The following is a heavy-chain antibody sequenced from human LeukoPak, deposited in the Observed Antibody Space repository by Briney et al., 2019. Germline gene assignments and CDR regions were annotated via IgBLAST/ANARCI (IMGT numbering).Heavy chain of an antibody. V-gene: IGHV4-39*01. CDR2: IYYSGST. CDR3: ASPPRFGELLDY. J-gene: IGHJ4*02. Sequence: PSETLSLTCTVSGGSISSSSYCWGWIRQPPGKGLEWIGSIYYSGSTYYNPSLKSRVTISVDTSKNQFSLKLSSVTAADTAVYYCASPPRFGELLDYWGQGTLVTVSS. CDR1: GGSISSSSYC. D-gene: IGHD3-10*01.